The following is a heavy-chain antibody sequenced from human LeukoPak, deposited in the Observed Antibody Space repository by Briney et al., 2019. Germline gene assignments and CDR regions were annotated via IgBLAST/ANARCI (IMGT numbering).Heavy chain of an antibody. J-gene: IGHJ4*02. Sequence: ASVKVSCKASAYTFTGYYMHWVRQAPGQGLEWMGWINFNSGGTNYAQKFQGRVTMTGDTAISTAYMELSRLRSDDTALYFCATGQSKTGDPEYWGQGTLVTVSS. CDR3: ATGQSKTGDPEY. CDR2: INFNSGGT. D-gene: IGHD3-10*01. V-gene: IGHV1-2*02. CDR1: AYTFTGYY.